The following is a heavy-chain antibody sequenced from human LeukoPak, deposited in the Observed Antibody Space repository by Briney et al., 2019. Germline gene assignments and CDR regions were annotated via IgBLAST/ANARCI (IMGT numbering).Heavy chain of an antibody. V-gene: IGHV4-4*07. CDR3: ARDLYWYSGYLFDY. D-gene: IGHD5-12*01. J-gene: IGHJ4*02. CDR2: IYTSGST. CDR1: GFSISSYY. Sequence: SETLSLTCTASGFSISSYYWSWIRQPAGKGLEWIARIYTSGSTNYNPSLKSRVTMSVDTSKNQFSLKLSSVTAADTAVYYCARDLYWYSGYLFDYWGQGTLVTVSS.